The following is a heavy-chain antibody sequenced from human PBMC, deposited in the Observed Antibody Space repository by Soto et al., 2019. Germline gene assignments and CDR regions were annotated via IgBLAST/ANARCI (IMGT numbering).Heavy chain of an antibody. CDR2: IIPICGTA. Sequence: SVKVSCKASGCSFSSYAISWVRQAPGQGLGWMGGIIPICGTANYAQKFQGRVTITADESTSTAYMEMSSLRSADTAVYYCARAISYAYGMDVWGQGTTVTVSS. CDR1: GCSFSSYA. D-gene: IGHD2-8*01. CDR3: ARAISYAYGMDV. J-gene: IGHJ6*02. V-gene: IGHV1-69*13.